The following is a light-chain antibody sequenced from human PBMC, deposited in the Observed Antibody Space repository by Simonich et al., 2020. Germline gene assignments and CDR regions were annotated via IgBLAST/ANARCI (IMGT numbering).Light chain of an antibody. Sequence: QSALTQPPSASGSPGQSVTISCTGTSSDVGGYNYVSWYQQHPGKAPKLMIYAVSKGPCGVPDRFSGSKSGNTASLTVSGLQAEDEADYYCSSYAGSNNYVVFGGGTKLTVL. CDR1: SSDVGGYNY. J-gene: IGLJ2*01. V-gene: IGLV2-8*01. CDR3: SSYAGSNNYVV. CDR2: AVS.